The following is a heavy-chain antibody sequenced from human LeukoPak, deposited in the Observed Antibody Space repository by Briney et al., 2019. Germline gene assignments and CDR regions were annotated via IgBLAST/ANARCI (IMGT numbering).Heavy chain of an antibody. J-gene: IGHJ1*01. D-gene: IGHD4-17*01. Sequence: GGSLRLSCAASGFTFSDYYMSWVRQAPGKGLEWVSAISGSGGSTYYADSVKGRFTISRDNSKNTLYLQMNSLRAEDTAVYYCAKDGDYGDHAEYFQHWGQGTLVTVSS. V-gene: IGHV3-23*01. CDR2: ISGSGGST. CDR3: AKDGDYGDHAEYFQH. CDR1: GFTFSDYY.